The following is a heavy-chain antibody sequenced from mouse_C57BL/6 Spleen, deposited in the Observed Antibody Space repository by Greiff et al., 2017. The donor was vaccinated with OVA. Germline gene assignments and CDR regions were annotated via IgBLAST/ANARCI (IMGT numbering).Heavy chain of an antibody. CDR3: ARSELGQGFAY. CDR1: GYTFTSYG. Sequence: VQLVESGAELARPGASVKLSCKASGYTFTSYGISWVKQRTGQGLEWIGEIYPRSGNTYYNEKFKGKATLTADKSSSTAYMELRSLTSEDSAVYFCARSELGQGFAYWGQGTLVTVSA. J-gene: IGHJ3*01. CDR2: IYPRSGNT. V-gene: IGHV1-81*01. D-gene: IGHD3-3*01.